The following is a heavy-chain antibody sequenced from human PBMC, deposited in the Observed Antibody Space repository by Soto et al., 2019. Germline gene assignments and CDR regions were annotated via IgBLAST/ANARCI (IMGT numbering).Heavy chain of an antibody. CDR2: ISSSSSII. CDR3: ARPYSNRWSIYYGMDV. CDR1: GFTLGTYS. V-gene: IGHV3-48*02. Sequence: DVQLVESGGGLVQPGGSLRLSCADSGFTLGTYSMNWVRQAPGKGLEWISYISSSSSIIYYADSVKGRFTISRDNAKSSLYLQMTGLRDEDTAVYYCARPYSNRWSIYYGMDVWGQGTTFIVSS. D-gene: IGHD6-13*01. J-gene: IGHJ6*02.